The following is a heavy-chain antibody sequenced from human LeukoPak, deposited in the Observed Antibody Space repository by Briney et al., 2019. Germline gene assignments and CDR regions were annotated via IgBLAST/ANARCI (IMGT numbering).Heavy chain of an antibody. CDR1: GDSIINYF. CDR2: IYSSGST. D-gene: IGHD3-3*01. V-gene: IGHV4-59*01. Sequence: PSETLSLTCTVSGDSIINYFWSWIRQPPGKGLEWIGYIYSSGSTNYNPSLKSRVTISIDTSQNQFSLKLNSVSAADTAVYFCAKTPPFDLAPSQWFDSWGQGTLVTVSS. CDR3: AKTPPFDLAPSQWFDS. J-gene: IGHJ5*01.